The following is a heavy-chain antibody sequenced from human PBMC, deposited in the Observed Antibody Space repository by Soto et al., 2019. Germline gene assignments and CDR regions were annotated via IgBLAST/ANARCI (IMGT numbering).Heavy chain of an antibody. V-gene: IGHV3-74*03. CDR2: INSDGSRI. CDR3: VRDIR. J-gene: IGHJ4*02. CDR1: GFTFSSQW. Sequence: EVQLVESGGGLVQPGGSLRLSCAASGFTFSSQWMYWVRQSPGKGPVWVSYINSDGSRIAYADSVKGRFTISRDNAKNTLYLQMNSRSVADTAVYYCVRDIRWGRGTMVTVSS.